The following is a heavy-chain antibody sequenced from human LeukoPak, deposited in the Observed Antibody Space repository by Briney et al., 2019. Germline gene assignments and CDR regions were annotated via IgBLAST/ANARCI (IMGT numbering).Heavy chain of an antibody. J-gene: IGHJ4*02. CDR2: INHSGST. CDR3: ARGQSHYSDY. CDR1: GGSFSGYY. Sequence: SETLSLTCAVYGGSFSGYYWSWIRQPPGKGLEWIGEINHSGSTNYNPSLKSRVTISVDTSKNQFSLKLSSVTAADTAVYYCARGQSHYSDYWGQGTLVTVSS. V-gene: IGHV4-34*01.